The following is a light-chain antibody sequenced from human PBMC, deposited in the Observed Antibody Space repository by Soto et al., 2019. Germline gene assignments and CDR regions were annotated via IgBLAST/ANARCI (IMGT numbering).Light chain of an antibody. CDR2: EVS. CDR1: SSDVGGYNY. V-gene: IGLV2-14*01. Sequence: QSALTQPASVSGSPGQSITISCTGTSSDVGGYNYVSWCQQHPGKAPKLMIYEVSNRPSGVSNRFSGSKSGNTASLTISGLQAEDEADYYCSSYKSSSTYVFGTGTKVTVL. J-gene: IGLJ1*01. CDR3: SSYKSSSTYV.